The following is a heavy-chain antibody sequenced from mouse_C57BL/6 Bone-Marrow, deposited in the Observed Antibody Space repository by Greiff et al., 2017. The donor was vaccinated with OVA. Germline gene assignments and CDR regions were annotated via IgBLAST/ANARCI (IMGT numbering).Heavy chain of an antibody. CDR3: AKHVRDYYAMDY. J-gene: IGHJ4*01. Sequence: EVQGVESGGDLVKPGGSLKLSCAASGFTFSSYGMSWVRQTPDKRLEWVATISSGGSYTYYPDSVQGRFTISRDTAKNTLYMQLSSLKSEDTAMYYCAKHVRDYYAMDYWGQGTSDTVSS. D-gene: IGHD1-1*01. CDR2: ISSGGSYT. V-gene: IGHV5-6*01. CDR1: GFTFSSYG.